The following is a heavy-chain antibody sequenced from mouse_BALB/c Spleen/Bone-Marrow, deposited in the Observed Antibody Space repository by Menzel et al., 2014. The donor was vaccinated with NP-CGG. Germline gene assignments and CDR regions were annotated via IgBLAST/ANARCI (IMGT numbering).Heavy chain of an antibody. CDR3: ARYRLGTYFDY. Sequence: VQLKQSGAELVKPGASVKLSCTASGFNIXDTYMHWVKQRPEQGLEWIGRIDPANGNTKYDPKFQGKATITADTSSNTAYLQLSSLTSEDTAVYYCARYRLGTYFDYWAKAPLSQSPQ. D-gene: IGHD2-14*01. V-gene: IGHV14-3*02. J-gene: IGHJ2*01. CDR2: IDPANGNT. CDR1: GFNIXDTY.